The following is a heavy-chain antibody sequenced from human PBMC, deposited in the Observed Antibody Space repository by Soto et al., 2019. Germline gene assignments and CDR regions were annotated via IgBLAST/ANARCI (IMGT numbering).Heavy chain of an antibody. V-gene: IGHV3-33*01. J-gene: IGHJ4*02. CDR1: GFTFRNYG. CDR3: ARDGADTYLPDY. D-gene: IGHD6-19*01. CDR2: IWYDGSNE. Sequence: QVQLVESGGGVVQPGRSLRLSCAASGFTFRNYGMHWVRQHLGKGLEWVAVIWYDGSNENYADSVKGRFTISRDNSKNTLYLQMNSLRAEDTAVYYCARDGADTYLPDYWGQGTLVIVSS.